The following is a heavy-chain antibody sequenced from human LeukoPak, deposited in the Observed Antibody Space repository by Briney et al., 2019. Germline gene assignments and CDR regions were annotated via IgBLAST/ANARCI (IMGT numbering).Heavy chain of an antibody. J-gene: IGHJ3*02. V-gene: IGHV4-34*01. CDR2: INHSGST. Sequence: SETLSLTCAVYGGSFSGYYWSWIRQPPGKGPEWIGEINHSGSTNYNPSLKSRVTISVDTSKNQFSLKLSSVTAADTAVYYCARGGYCSSTSCYSDAFDIWGQGTMVTVSS. CDR1: GGSFSGYY. D-gene: IGHD2-2*01. CDR3: ARGGYCSSTSCYSDAFDI.